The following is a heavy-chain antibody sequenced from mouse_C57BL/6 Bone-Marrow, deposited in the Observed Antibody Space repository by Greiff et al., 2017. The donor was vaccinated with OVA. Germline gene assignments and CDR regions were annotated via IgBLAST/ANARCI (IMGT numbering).Heavy chain of an antibody. J-gene: IGHJ4*01. V-gene: IGHV14-4*01. D-gene: IGHD2-4*01. CDR3: TTRLRPPYAMDY. Sequence: EVKLQQSGAELVRPGASVKLSCTASGFNIKDDYMHWVKQRPEQGLEWIGWIDPENGDTEYDSKFQGKATITADTSSNTAYRQLSILTSEDTAVYYCTTRLRPPYAMDYWGQGTAVTVSS. CDR1: GFNIKDDY. CDR2: IDPENGDT.